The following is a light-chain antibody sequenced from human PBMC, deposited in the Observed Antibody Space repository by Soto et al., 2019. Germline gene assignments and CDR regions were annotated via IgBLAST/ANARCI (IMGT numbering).Light chain of an antibody. CDR3: QQNNNWPRT. CDR1: QSVSSN. J-gene: IGKJ2*01. V-gene: IGKV3-15*01. Sequence: EIVMTQSPATLSVSPGERATLSCRASQSVSSNLAWYQQKPGQAPRLLIYGASTRATGIPARFSGSGSWTEFTLTISSLQSEDFAVYYCQQNNNWPRTFGQGTKLEIK. CDR2: GAS.